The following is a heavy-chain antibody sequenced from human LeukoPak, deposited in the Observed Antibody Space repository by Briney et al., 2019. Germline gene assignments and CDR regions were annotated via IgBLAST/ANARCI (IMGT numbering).Heavy chain of an antibody. CDR3: TRDQYYYGSVTDY. CDR2: IRSKAYGGTT. CDR1: GFTFGDYA. V-gene: IGHV3-49*04. J-gene: IGHJ4*02. D-gene: IGHD3-10*01. Sequence: GGSLRLSCTASGFTFGDYAMSWVRQAPGKGLEWVGFIRSKAYGGTTEYAASVKGRFTISRDDSKSIAYLQMNSLKTEDTAVYYCTRDQYYYGSVTDYWGQGTLVTVSS.